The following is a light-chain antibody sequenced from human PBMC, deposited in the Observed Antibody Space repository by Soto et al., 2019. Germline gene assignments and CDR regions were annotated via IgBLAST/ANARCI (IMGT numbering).Light chain of an antibody. Sequence: QSALTQPPSASGSPGQSVTISCTGSRSDIVDSNYVSSYQQHPRKAPKLIISEVINRPSGVPDRFSASKSGNTASLAISGLQAEDEADYYCASMAGSSRHVVFGGGTKVTVL. J-gene: IGLJ2*01. CDR1: RSDIVDSNY. CDR3: ASMAGSSRHVV. CDR2: EVI. V-gene: IGLV2-8*01.